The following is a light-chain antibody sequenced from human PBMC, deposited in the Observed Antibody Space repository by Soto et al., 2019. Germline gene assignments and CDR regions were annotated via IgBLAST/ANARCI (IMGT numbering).Light chain of an antibody. V-gene: IGKV3-20*01. CDR2: GAS. Sequence: EIVLTQSPGTLSLSPGEGATVSCRSSQSVSSSYLAWYQQKPGQAPRLLIYGASNRATGIPDRFSGSGSGTDFTLTISRLEPEDFAVYYCQQYGSSPPITFGQGTRLEIK. J-gene: IGKJ5*01. CDR3: QQYGSSPPIT. CDR1: QSVSSSY.